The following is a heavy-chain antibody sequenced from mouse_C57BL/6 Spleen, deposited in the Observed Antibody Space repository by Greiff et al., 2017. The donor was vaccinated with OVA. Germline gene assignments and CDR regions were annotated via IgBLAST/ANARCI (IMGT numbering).Heavy chain of an antibody. CDR2: IYPGDGDT. CDR3: ARSRDYDYAMDY. V-gene: IGHV1-80*01. D-gene: IGHD2-4*01. J-gene: IGHJ4*01. Sequence: VQLQQYGPELVKPGASVKISCKASGYSFTDYNMNWVKQRPGKGLEWIGQIYPGDGDTNYNGKFKGKATLTADKSSSTAYMQLSSLTSEDSAVYFCARSRDYDYAMDYWGQGTSVTVSS. CDR1: GYSFTDYN.